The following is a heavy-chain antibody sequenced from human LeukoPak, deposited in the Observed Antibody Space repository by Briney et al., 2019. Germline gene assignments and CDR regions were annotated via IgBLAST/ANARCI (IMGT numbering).Heavy chain of an antibody. Sequence: PGGSLRLSCAASGFTFSSYAMSWVRQAPGKGLEYVSAISSNGGSTYYANSVKGRFTISRDNSKNTLYLQMGSLRAEDMAVYYCARGILTGWHDAFDIWGQGTMVTVSS. CDR2: ISSNGGST. CDR1: GFTFSSYA. CDR3: ARGILTGWHDAFDI. V-gene: IGHV3-64*01. J-gene: IGHJ3*02. D-gene: IGHD3-9*01.